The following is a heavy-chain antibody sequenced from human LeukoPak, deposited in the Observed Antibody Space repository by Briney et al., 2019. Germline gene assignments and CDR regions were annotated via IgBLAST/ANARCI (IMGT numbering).Heavy chain of an antibody. V-gene: IGHV7-4-1*02. D-gene: IGHD6-19*01. Sequence: ASVKVSCKASGYTFTSSALNWVRQAPGQGLEWMGWINTNTGNLTYAQGFTGRFVFSLDTSVSTAYLHISSLEAEDTAIYYCATDLKKGDSGCFDYWGQGTLVTVSS. CDR3: ATDLKKGDSGCFDY. CDR2: INTNTGNL. CDR1: GYTFTSSA. J-gene: IGHJ4*02.